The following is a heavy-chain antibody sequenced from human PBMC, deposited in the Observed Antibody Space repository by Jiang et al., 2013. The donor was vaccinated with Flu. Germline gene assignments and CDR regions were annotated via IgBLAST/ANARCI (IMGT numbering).Heavy chain of an antibody. J-gene: IGHJ4*02. CDR2: IDWDDDK. V-gene: IGHV2-70*11. CDR3: ARTTTVTPHFDY. Sequence: TQTLTLTCSFSGFSLSASGMCVSWIRQPPGKALEWLARIDWDDDKYYSTSLKTRLTISKDTSKNQVVLIMTNMDPVDTATYYCARTTTVTPHFDYWGPGTLVTVSS. CDR1: GFSLSASGMC. D-gene: IGHD4-17*01.